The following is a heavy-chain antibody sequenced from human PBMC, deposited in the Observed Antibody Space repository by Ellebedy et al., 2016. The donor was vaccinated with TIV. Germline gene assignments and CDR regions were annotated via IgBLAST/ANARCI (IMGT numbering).Heavy chain of an antibody. V-gene: IGHV3-11*01. CDR2: ISSSGTTI. Sequence: GESLKISCAASGFSFSDYYMSWIRQAPGKGLEWVSYISSSGTTIYYGDSVKGRLTISRDNAKNLLYLQMNSLRAEDTAVYYCARVGAGYSYGIDYWGQGTLVTVSS. CDR3: ARVGAGYSYGIDY. J-gene: IGHJ4*02. D-gene: IGHD5-18*01. CDR1: GFSFSDYY.